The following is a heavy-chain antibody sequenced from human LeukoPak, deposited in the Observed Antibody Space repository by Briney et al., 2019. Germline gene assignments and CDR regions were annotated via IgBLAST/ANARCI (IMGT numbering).Heavy chain of an antibody. V-gene: IGHV1-2*02. CDR3: SRGSITNWNLFDP. CDR2: INPKSGGT. D-gene: IGHD1-1*01. Sequence: ASVKVSCKASGYVFTDYSIHWVRQAPGQGLEWVGWINPKSGGTNSAQKFQGRVTMTRDTSITTAYMELSRLTSDDTAVYYCSRGSITNWNLFDPWGQGTLVTVSS. CDR1: GYVFTDYS. J-gene: IGHJ5*02.